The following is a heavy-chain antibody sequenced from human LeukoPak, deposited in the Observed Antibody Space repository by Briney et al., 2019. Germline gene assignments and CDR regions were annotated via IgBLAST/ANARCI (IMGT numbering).Heavy chain of an antibody. CDR3: ARNRYSGSWNAFDI. J-gene: IGHJ3*02. V-gene: IGHV1-2*02. Sequence: GASEKVSCKASGYTFTGYYMHWVRQAPGQGLEWMGWINPNSGGTNYAQKFQGRVTMTRDTSISTAYMELSRLRSDDTAVYYCARNRYSGSWNAFDIWGQGTMVTVSS. CDR1: GYTFTGYY. CDR2: INPNSGGT. D-gene: IGHD1-26*01.